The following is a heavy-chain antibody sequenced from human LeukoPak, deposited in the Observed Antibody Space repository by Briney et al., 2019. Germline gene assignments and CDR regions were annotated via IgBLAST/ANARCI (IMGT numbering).Heavy chain of an antibody. V-gene: IGHV4-61*01. J-gene: IGHJ3*02. CDR3: AREYYYDSSGYYPGAFDI. CDR2: IYYSGST. Sequence: SETLSLTCTVSGGSVSSGSYYWSWIRQPPGKGLEWIGYIYYSGSTNYNPSLKSRVTISVDTSKNQFSLKLSSVTAADTAVYYCAREYYYDSSGYYPGAFDIWGQGTMVTVSS. CDR1: GGSVSSGSYY. D-gene: IGHD3-22*01.